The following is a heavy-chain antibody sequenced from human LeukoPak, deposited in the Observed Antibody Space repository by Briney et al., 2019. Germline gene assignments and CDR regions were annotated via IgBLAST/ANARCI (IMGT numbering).Heavy chain of an antibody. D-gene: IGHD6-13*01. Sequence: PSETLSLTCTVSGGSISSYYWSWIRQPPGKGLEWIGYIYYSGSTNYNPSLKSRVTISVDTSKNQFSLKLSSVTAADTAVYYCARAGAGGTAAAWKVWGQGTLVTVSS. J-gene: IGHJ4*02. CDR1: GGSISSYY. CDR2: IYYSGST. V-gene: IGHV4-59*01. CDR3: ARAGAGGTAAAWKV.